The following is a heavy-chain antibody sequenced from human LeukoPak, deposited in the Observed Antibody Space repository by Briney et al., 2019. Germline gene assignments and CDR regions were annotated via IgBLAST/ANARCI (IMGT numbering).Heavy chain of an antibody. CDR1: GFTLSSYS. CDR2: IRSSSSYI. J-gene: IGHJ4*02. CDR3: ARIAFYGDYCDY. V-gene: IGHV3-21*01. Sequence: PGGSLRLSCAASGFTLSSYSMNWVRQAPGKGLEWVSFIRSSSSYIYYADSVKGRFTISRDNAKNSLYLQMNSLRVEDTAVYYCARIAFYGDYCDYWGQGTLVTVSS. D-gene: IGHD4-17*01.